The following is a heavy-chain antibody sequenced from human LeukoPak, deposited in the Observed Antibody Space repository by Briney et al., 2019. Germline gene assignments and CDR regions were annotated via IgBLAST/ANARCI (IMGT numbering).Heavy chain of an antibody. Sequence: PSETLSLTCTVSGGSISSSSYYWGWIRQSPGKGLEWIGSIYYSGSTYYNPSLKSRVTISVDTSKNQFSLKLSSVTAADTAVYYCSSGSSGWFDAFDIWGQGTMVTVSS. D-gene: IGHD6-19*01. CDR3: SSGSSGWFDAFDI. J-gene: IGHJ3*02. V-gene: IGHV4-39*01. CDR1: GGSISSSSYY. CDR2: IYYSGST.